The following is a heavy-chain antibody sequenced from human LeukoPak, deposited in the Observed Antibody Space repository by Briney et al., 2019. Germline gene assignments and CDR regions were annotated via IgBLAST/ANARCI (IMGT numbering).Heavy chain of an antibody. Sequence: SETLSLTCTVSGGSISSGGYYWSWIRQPPGKGLEWIGYIYHSGSTYYNPSLKSRVTISVDRSKNQFSLKLSSVTAADTAVYYCARESLPSSSGPQVDYWGQGTLVTVSS. D-gene: IGHD6-6*01. CDR2: IYHSGST. J-gene: IGHJ4*02. CDR1: GGSISSGGYY. V-gene: IGHV4-30-2*01. CDR3: ARESLPSSSGPQVDY.